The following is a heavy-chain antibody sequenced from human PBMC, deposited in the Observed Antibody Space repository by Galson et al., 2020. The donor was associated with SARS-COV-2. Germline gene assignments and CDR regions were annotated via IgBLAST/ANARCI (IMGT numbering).Heavy chain of an antibody. CDR2: IYTSGST. CDR1: GGSISSGSYY. CDR3: AATLFDCGGDCHFPY. Sequence: SETLSLTCTVSGGSISSGSYYWSWIRQPTGKGLEWIGRIYTSGSTNYNPSLKSRVTISVDTSKNQFSLKLSSVTAADTAVYYCAATLFDCGGDCHFPYWGQGTLVTVSS. D-gene: IGHD2-21*02. V-gene: IGHV4-61*02. J-gene: IGHJ4*02.